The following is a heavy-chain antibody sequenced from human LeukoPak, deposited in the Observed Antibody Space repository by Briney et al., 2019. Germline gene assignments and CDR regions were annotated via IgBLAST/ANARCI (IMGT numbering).Heavy chain of an antibody. D-gene: IGHD5-12*01. J-gene: IGHJ3*01. V-gene: IGHV4-38-2*02. Sequence: SETLSLTCTVSGYFSTNYYWAWIRQPPGKGLEWIASIRHDAHTYYNASLKSQVTISIDMSRNQFSLRLNSLTAADTAVYYCARQVATKGEWAFDVWGQGTMVTVSS. CDR3: ARQVATKGEWAFDV. CDR2: IRHDAHT. CDR1: GYFSTNYY.